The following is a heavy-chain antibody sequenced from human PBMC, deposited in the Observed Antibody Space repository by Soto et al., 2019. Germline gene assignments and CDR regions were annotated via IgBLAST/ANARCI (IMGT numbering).Heavy chain of an antibody. D-gene: IGHD3-16*01. J-gene: IGHJ6*02. CDR3: AGVVWFRGMDV. CDR2: TYYRSKWIH. V-gene: IGHV6-1*01. CDR1: GDSGSSSSAA. Sequence: QTLSLPSDISGDSGSSSSAACNLIRHSPSRGLEWLGRTYYRSKWIHEYTLSMESRITINPDTSKNQFSLHIYSVTPEDTAVYYCAGVVWFRGMDVWGQGTPVTVSS.